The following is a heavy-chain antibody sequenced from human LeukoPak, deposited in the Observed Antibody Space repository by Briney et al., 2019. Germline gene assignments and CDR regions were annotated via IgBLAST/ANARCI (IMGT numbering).Heavy chain of an antibody. CDR1: GYSITSGYY. J-gene: IGHJ3*02. D-gene: IGHD1-1*01. V-gene: IGHV4-38-2*01. Sequence: SETLSLTCAVSGYSITSGYYWGWIRQPPGKGLEWIGTIYHSGSTYYNPSLKSRVTISVDTSKNQFSLELSSVTAADTALYYCARQWIQLKRDAFDIWGQGTMVTVSS. CDR3: ARQWIQLKRDAFDI. CDR2: IYHSGST.